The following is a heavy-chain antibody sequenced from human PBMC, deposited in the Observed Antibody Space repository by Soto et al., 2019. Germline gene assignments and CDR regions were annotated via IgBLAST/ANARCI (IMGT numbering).Heavy chain of an antibody. J-gene: IGHJ6*03. D-gene: IGHD2-2*01. CDR3: ARDLGGSTPNEAYYYYYYYMDV. CDR1: GGTFSSYT. CDR2: IIPIVGIA. Sequence: ASVKVSCKASGGTFSSYTISWVRQAPGQGLEWMGRIIPIVGIANYAQKFQGRVTITADKSTSTAYMELSSLRSEDTAVYYCARDLGGSTPNEAYYYYYYYMDVWGKGTTVTVSS. V-gene: IGHV1-69*04.